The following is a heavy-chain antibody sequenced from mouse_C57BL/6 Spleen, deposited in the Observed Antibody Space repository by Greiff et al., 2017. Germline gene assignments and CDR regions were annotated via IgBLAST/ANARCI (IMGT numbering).Heavy chain of an antibody. CDR2: IDPSDSYT. J-gene: IGHJ4*01. CDR3: ARYGGSSSYYAMDY. D-gene: IGHD1-1*01. V-gene: IGHV1-69*01. Sequence: QVQLQQPGAELVMPGASVKLSCKASGYTFTSYWMHWVKQRPGQGLEWIGEIDPSDSYTNYNQKFKGKSTLTVDKSSSTAYMQLSSLTSEDSAVYYCARYGGSSSYYAMDYWGQGTSVTVSS. CDR1: GYTFTSYW.